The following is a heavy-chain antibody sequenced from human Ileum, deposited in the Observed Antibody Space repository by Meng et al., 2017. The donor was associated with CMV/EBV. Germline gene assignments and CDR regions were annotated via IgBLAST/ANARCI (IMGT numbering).Heavy chain of an antibody. CDR1: GFTFSSYW. V-gene: IGHV3-74*01. CDR3: SRRSTSNYFDY. J-gene: IGHJ4*02. CDR2: INSDGSSK. D-gene: IGHD2-2*01. Sequence: GGSLRLSCAASGFTFSSYWMHWVRQAPGKGLVWVSRINSDGSSKSYADSVKGRFTISRDNAKNTLYLQMNSLRAEDTAVYYCSRRSTSNYFDYWGQGTLVTVSS.